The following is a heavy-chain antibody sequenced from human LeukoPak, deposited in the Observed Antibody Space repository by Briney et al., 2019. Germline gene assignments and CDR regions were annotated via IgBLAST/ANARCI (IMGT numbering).Heavy chain of an antibody. Sequence: GGPLRLSCAASGFTFSSYAMSWVRQAPGKGLEWVSAISGSGGSTYYADSVKGRFTISRDNSKNTLYLQMNSPRAEDTAVYYCALMGVVVVPAATFDYWGQGTLVTVSS. J-gene: IGHJ4*02. CDR1: GFTFSSYA. D-gene: IGHD2-2*01. V-gene: IGHV3-23*01. CDR2: ISGSGGST. CDR3: ALMGVVVVPAATFDY.